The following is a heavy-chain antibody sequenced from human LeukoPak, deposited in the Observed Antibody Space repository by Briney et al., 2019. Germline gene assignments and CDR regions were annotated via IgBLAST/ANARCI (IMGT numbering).Heavy chain of an antibody. Sequence: SETLSLTCAVYGGSFSGYYWSWIRQPPGEGLEWIGEINHSGSTNYNPSLKSRVTISVDTSKNQFSLKLSSVTAADTAVYYCARAPRKYSSGWYRYFDYWGQGTLVTVSS. D-gene: IGHD6-19*01. CDR3: ARAPRKYSSGWYRYFDY. V-gene: IGHV4-34*01. J-gene: IGHJ4*02. CDR1: GGSFSGYY. CDR2: INHSGST.